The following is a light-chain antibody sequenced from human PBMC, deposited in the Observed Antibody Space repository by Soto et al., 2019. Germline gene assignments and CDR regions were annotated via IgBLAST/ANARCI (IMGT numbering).Light chain of an antibody. CDR1: QSVNSGY. J-gene: IGKJ2*01. CDR2: GAS. V-gene: IGKV3-20*01. CDR3: QQYGSSPYT. Sequence: EIVLTQSPGTLSLSPGERATLSCRASQSVNSGYLAWYQQKPGQAPRLLLYGASNRTTGIPDRFSGSGSGTDFTLSISRMVPEDFAVYSCQQYGSSPYTFGQGTKLEI.